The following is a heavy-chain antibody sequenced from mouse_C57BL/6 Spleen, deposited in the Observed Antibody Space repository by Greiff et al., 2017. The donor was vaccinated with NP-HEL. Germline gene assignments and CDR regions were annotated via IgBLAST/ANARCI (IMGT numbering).Heavy chain of an antibody. CDR2: LYPGDGDT. CDR3: ASPYGNYLAWFAY. V-gene: IGHV1-82*01. J-gene: IGHJ3*01. Sequence: VQLQQSGPELVKPGASVKISCKASGYAFSSSWMNWVKQRPGKGLEWIGRLYPGDGDTNYNGKFKGKATLTADKSSSTAYMQLSSLTSEDSAVYFCASPYGNYLAWFAYWGQGTLVTVSA. D-gene: IGHD2-1*01. CDR1: GYAFSSSW.